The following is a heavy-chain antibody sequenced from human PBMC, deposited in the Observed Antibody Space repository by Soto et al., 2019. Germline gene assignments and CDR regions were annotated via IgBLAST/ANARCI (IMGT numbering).Heavy chain of an antibody. J-gene: IGHJ4*02. CDR2: ISSSSSYI. CDR1: RFAFSTYT. Sequence: GGSLRLSCATSRFAFSTYTMKWVHQATGKGLEWVSSISSSSSYIFYADSVKGRFTISRDNAKNSLFLQMNSLRADDTAVYYCATDQGAGRDWGQGTRVNVSS. V-gene: IGHV3-21*01. CDR3: ATDQGAGRD. D-gene: IGHD2-15*01.